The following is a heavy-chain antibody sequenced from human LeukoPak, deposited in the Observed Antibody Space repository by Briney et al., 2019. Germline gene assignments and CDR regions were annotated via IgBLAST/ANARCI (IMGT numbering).Heavy chain of an antibody. D-gene: IGHD2-8*01. CDR3: ARVGNGHFDY. Sequence: SETLSLTCIVSGGAISSYYWSWIPQPPGKRLEWIGYVYYSGNTNYNPSLKSRVTISIDTSKNQFSLKLSSVTAADTAVYYCARVGNGHFDYWGQGTLVTVSS. CDR2: VYYSGNT. V-gene: IGHV4-59*01. CDR1: GGAISSYY. J-gene: IGHJ4*02.